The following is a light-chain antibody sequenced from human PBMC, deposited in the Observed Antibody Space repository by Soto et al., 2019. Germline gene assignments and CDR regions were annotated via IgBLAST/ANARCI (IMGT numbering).Light chain of an antibody. CDR2: GAS. CDR3: QQYNNWPPYT. CDR1: QRVNSN. J-gene: IGKJ2*01. V-gene: IGKV3-15*01. Sequence: EIVMTQSPATLSVSPGERATLSCRASQRVNSNLAWYQQKPGQAPRLLIYGASTRATGIPARFTGSGSGREFTLTISSLQSEDFAVYYCQQYNNWPPYTFGQGNKLEIK.